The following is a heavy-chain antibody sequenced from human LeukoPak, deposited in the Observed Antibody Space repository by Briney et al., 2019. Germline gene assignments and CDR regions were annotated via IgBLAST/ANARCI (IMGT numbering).Heavy chain of an antibody. V-gene: IGHV4-30-2*01. CDR3: ARTVYCTNGVCHNYFDY. J-gene: IGHJ4*02. D-gene: IGHD2-8*01. Sequence: PSQTLSLTCAVSGVSISSGGYSWSWIRQPPGKGLEWIGYIYHSGSTYYNPPLKSRVTISVDRSKNQFSLKLSSVTAADTAVYYCARTVYCTNGVCHNYFDYWGQGTLVTVSS. CDR1: GVSISSGGYS. CDR2: IYHSGST.